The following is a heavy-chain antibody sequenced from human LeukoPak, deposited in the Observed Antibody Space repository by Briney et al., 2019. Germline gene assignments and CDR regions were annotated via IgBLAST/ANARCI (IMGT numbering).Heavy chain of an antibody. J-gene: IGHJ3*02. CDR2: ISSSSGYI. CDR1: GFTFSSYS. D-gene: IGHD4-17*01. CDR3: ARPYGDLGAFDI. V-gene: IGHV3-21*01. Sequence: GGSLRLSCAASGFTFSSYSMNWVRQAPGKGLEWVSSISSSSGYIYYADSVKGRFTISRDNAKNSLYLQMNSLRAEDTAVYYCARPYGDLGAFDIWGQGTMVTVSS.